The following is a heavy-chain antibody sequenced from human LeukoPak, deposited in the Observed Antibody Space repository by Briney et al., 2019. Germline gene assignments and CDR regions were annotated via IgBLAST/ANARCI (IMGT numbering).Heavy chain of an antibody. D-gene: IGHD6-6*01. V-gene: IGHV1-2*02. CDR3: ARRRSIAGYNWFDP. Sequence: AASVKVSCKASGYTFTGYYMHWVRQAPGQGLEWMGWINPNSGGTNYAQKFQGRVTMTGDTSISAAYMELSRLRSDDTAVYYCARRRSIAGYNWFDPWGQGTLVTVSS. CDR2: INPNSGGT. CDR1: GYTFTGYY. J-gene: IGHJ5*02.